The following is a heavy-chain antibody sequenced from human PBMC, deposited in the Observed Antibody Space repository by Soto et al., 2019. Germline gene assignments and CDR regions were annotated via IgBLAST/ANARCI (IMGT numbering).Heavy chain of an antibody. CDR2: INHSGST. J-gene: IGHJ6*02. CDR3: ARRAKLWFGELLRRDYGMDV. D-gene: IGHD3-10*01. V-gene: IGHV4-34*01. CDR1: GGSFSGYD. Sequence: PSETLSLTGAVYGGSFSGYDCSWIRQPPWKGLEWIGEINHSGSTNYNPSLKSRVTISVDTSKNQFSLKLSSVTAADTAVYYCARRAKLWFGELLRRDYGMDVSGQGTTLTVCS.